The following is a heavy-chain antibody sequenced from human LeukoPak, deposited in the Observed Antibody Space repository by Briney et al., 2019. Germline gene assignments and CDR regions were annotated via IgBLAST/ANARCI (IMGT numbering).Heavy chain of an antibody. J-gene: IGHJ5*02. Sequence: SETLSLTCAVYGGSFSGYYWSWIRQSPGKGLEWIGYISYSGNINYNPSLQSRVTISVDTSGNQFSLKLNSVTAADTAVYYCAREPPYSGWFDPWGQGTLVTVSS. V-gene: IGHV4-34*11. CDR2: ISYSGNI. CDR1: GGSFSGYY. D-gene: IGHD1-26*01. CDR3: AREPPYSGWFDP.